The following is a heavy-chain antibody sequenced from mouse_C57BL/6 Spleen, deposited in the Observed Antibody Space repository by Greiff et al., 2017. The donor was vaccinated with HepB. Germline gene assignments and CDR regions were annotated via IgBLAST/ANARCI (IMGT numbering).Heavy chain of an antibody. D-gene: IGHD2-4*01. CDR1: GYTFTSYW. J-gene: IGHJ2*01. V-gene: IGHV1-69*01. CDR2: IDPSDSYT. Sequence: QVQLQQPGAELVMPGASVKLSCKASGYTFTSYWMHWVKQRPGQGLEWIGEIDPSDSYTNYNQKFKGKSTLTVDKSSSTAYMQLSSLTSEDSAVYYCARDGNYDYEGYYFDYWGQGTTLTVSS. CDR3: ARDGNYDYEGYYFDY.